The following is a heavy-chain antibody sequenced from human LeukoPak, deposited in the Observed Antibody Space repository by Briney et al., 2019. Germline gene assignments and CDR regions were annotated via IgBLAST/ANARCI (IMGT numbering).Heavy chain of an antibody. D-gene: IGHD6-13*01. CDR1: GYTFTGYY. CDR3: ARVGYSSSWYLGYMDV. V-gene: IGHV1-2*02. Sequence: ASVKVSCKASGYTFTGYYIHWVRQAPGQGLEWMGWINCNSGGTNYAQKFQGRVTMTRDTSISTAYTELSRLRSDDTAVYYCARVGYSSSWYLGYMDVWGKGTTVTISS. CDR2: INCNSGGT. J-gene: IGHJ6*03.